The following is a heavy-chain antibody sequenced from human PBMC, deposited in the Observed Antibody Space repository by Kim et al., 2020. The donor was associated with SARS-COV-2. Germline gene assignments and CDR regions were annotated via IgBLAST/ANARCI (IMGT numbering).Heavy chain of an antibody. J-gene: IGHJ3*02. Sequence: GRFTISRDNSKNTLYLQMNSLRAEDTAVHYCAKDVMGGSGSYGGLDAFDIWGQGTMVTVSS. D-gene: IGHD3-10*01. CDR3: AKDVMGGSGSYGGLDAFDI. V-gene: IGHV3-30*02.